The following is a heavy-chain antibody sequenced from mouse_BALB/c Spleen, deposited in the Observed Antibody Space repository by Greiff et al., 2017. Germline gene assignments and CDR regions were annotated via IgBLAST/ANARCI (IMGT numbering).Heavy chain of an antibody. J-gene: IGHJ1*01. CDR1: GFTFSSYT. CDR2: ISNGGGST. D-gene: IGHD2-1*01. CDR3: ARHGNYCNYGWYFDV. Sequence: EVQVVESGGGLVKPGGSLKLSCAASGFTFSSYTMSWVSQTPEKRLEWVAYISNGGGSTYYPDTVKGRFTISRDNAKNTLYLQMSSLKSEDTAMYYCARHGNYCNYGWYFDVWGAGTTVTVSS. V-gene: IGHV5-12-2*01.